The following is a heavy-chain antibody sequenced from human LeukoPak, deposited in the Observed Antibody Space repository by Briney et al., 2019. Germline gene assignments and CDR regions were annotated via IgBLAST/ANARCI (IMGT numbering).Heavy chain of an antibody. CDR1: GFTFSDYY. CDR3: ARGSSSWYHDAFDI. V-gene: IGHV3-11*04. D-gene: IGHD6-13*01. CDR2: ISSSGSTI. J-gene: IGHJ3*02. Sequence: GGSLRLSCAASGFTFSDYYMSWIRQAPGKGLEWVSYISSSGSTIYYADSVKGRFTISRDNTKNSLYLQMNSLRAEDTAVYYCARGSSSWYHDAFDIWGQGTMVTVSS.